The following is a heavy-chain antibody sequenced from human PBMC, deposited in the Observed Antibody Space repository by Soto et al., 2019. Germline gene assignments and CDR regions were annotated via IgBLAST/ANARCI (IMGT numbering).Heavy chain of an antibody. V-gene: IGHV3-15*01. CDR1: GFTFSNAW. CDR2: IKSKTDGGTT. D-gene: IGHD2-2*01. J-gene: IGHJ5*02. Sequence: GGSLRLSCAASGFTFSNAWMSWVRQAPGKGLEWVGRIKSKTDGGTTDYAAPVKGRFTISRDDSKNTLYLQMNSLKTEDTAVYYCTTDIVVVPAAIDWFDPWGQGTLVTVSS. CDR3: TTDIVVVPAAIDWFDP.